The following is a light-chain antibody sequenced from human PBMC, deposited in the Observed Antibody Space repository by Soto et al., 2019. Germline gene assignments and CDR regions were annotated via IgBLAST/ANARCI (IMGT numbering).Light chain of an antibody. CDR2: DAS. J-gene: IGKJ1*01. Sequence: IHMTHSPSSLSASLGDMVTMICRASQSVSTRLAWYQQKPGKAPKVLIYDASSWAGGVPSRFTGSGSGTEFTLTINSLQPDDFATYYCQQYSTYPWTFGQGTKVDIK. CDR3: QQYSTYPWT. V-gene: IGKV1-5*02. CDR1: QSVSTR.